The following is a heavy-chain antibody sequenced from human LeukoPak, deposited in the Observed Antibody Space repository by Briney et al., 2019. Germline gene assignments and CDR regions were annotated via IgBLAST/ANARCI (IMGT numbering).Heavy chain of an antibody. CDR3: ARDLNWAFDY. CDR1: GFSFSSYS. V-gene: IGHV3-48*02. Sequence: TGGSLRLSCGASGFSFSSYSMNWVRQAPGKGLEWISYISGNSGAITYEDSVQGRFTISRDNAKNSLYLQMNSLRDDDTAVYYCARDLNWAFDYWGQGTLVSVSS. D-gene: IGHD1-1*01. CDR2: ISGNSGAI. J-gene: IGHJ4*02.